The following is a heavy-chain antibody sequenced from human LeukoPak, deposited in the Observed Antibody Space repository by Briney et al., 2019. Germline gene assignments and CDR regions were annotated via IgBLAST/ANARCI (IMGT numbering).Heavy chain of an antibody. J-gene: IGHJ3*02. CDR2: ITGSGGSGGST. CDR1: GFTFTSYA. Sequence: GGSLRLSCAASGFTFTSYAMSWVRQAPGKGLEWVSTITGSGGSGGSTYYADAVRGRFTISRDNSNNTLYLQMDSLRAEDTAVYYCAKFVGATSVTDDALDIWDQGTMVTVSS. CDR3: AKFVGATSVTDDALDI. D-gene: IGHD1-26*01. V-gene: IGHV3-23*01.